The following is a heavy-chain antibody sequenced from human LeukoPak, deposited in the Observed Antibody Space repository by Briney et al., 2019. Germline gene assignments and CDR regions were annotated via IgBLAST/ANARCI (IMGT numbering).Heavy chain of an antibody. CDR2: ISYDGSKK. CDR3: AKEFWSGYEYFDS. D-gene: IGHD3-3*01. V-gene: IGHV3-30*18. J-gene: IGHJ4*02. CDR1: GFTFSSYG. Sequence: PGRSLGLSCAASGFTFSSYGMHWVRQAPGKGLEWVAVISYDGSKKYYADSVKGRFTISRDNSKNTLYLQMDSLRAEDTAVYYCAKEFWSGYEYFDSWGQGTLVIVSS.